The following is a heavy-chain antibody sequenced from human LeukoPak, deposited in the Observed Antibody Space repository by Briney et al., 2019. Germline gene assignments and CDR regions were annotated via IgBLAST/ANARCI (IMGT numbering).Heavy chain of an antibody. Sequence: GGSLRLSCAASGFTFDDYAMHWVRQAPGKGLEWVSGISWNSGSIGYADSVKGRFTISRDNAKNSLYLQMNSLRAEDTAVYYCARDWYYDILTGYYKNYWGQGTLVTVSS. CDR3: ARDWYYDILTGYYKNY. CDR1: GFTFDDYA. D-gene: IGHD3-9*01. V-gene: IGHV3-9*01. CDR2: ISWNSGSI. J-gene: IGHJ4*02.